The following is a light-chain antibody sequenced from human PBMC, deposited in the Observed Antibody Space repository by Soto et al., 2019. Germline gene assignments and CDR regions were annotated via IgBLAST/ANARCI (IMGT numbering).Light chain of an antibody. J-gene: IGKJ1*01. CDR1: KSVSSK. V-gene: IGKV3-20*01. CDR3: QLYCFLCWT. Sequence: SPATXSVKIEDRATLTCRASKSVSSKLEWYQQKPGKAXRXXXFGASGRETGIPERFSGSGSGTEFNLTISRFEPEDFAVYYCQLYCFLCWTVCQGTKVDI. CDR2: GAS.